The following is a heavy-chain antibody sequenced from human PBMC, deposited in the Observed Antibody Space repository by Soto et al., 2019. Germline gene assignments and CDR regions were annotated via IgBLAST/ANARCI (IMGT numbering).Heavy chain of an antibody. Sequence: ASETLSLTCTVSGGSISSYYWSWIRQPPGKGLEWIGYIYYSGSTNYNPSLKSRVTISVDTSKNQFSLKLSSVTAADTAVYYCARVFGGRVVPAALLPGRYYGMDVWGQGTTVTVSS. D-gene: IGHD2-2*01. CDR1: GGSISSYY. CDR2: IYYSGST. V-gene: IGHV4-59*01. J-gene: IGHJ6*02. CDR3: ARVFGGRVVPAALLPGRYYGMDV.